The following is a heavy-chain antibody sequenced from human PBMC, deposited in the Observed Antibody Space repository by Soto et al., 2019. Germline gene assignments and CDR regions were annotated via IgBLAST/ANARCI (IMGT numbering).Heavy chain of an antibody. CDR3: AKPLAYSSSWYDFDY. J-gene: IGHJ4*02. CDR1: GFTFSSYA. Sequence: EVQLLESGGGLVQPGGSLRLSCVASGFTFSSYAMSWVRQAPGKGLEWVSAISGSGGSTYYADSVKGRFTISRDNSKNTLYLQMNSLRAEDTAVYYCAKPLAYSSSWYDFDYWGQGTLVTVSS. V-gene: IGHV3-23*01. D-gene: IGHD6-13*01. CDR2: ISGSGGST.